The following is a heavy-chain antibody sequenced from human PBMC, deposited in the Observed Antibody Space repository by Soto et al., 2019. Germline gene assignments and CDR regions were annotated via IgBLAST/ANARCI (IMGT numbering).Heavy chain of an antibody. D-gene: IGHD2-21*02. CDR2: INAGNGNT. CDR1: GYTFTSYA. V-gene: IGHV1-3*05. CDR3: ARSIVVVTALDY. Sequence: QVQLVQSGAEEKKPGASVKVSCKASGYTFTSYAMHWVRQAPGQRLEWMGWINAGNGNTKYSQKFQGRVTITRDTSASPAKMELSSLRSEDTAVYYCARSIVVVTALDYWGQGTLVTVPS. J-gene: IGHJ4*02.